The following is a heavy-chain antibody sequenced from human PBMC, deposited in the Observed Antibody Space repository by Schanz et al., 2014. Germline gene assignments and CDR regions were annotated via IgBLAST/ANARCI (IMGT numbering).Heavy chain of an antibody. CDR3: ARDNLVSSSWYNYYGMDV. J-gene: IGHJ6*02. CDR2: ISAYNCNT. D-gene: IGHD6-13*01. CDR1: GYTFTSYV. Sequence: QVQLVQTGAEVKKPGASVKVSCKASGYTFTSYVISWVRQAPGQGLEWMGVISAYNCNTNYAQKLQGRVTMTTDTSTSTAYMELRSLRSDDTAVYYCARDNLVSSSWYNYYGMDVWGQGTTDTGSS. V-gene: IGHV1-18*01.